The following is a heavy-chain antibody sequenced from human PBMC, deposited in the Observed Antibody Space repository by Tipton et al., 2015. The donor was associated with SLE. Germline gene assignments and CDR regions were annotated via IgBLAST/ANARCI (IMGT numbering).Heavy chain of an antibody. J-gene: IGHJ4*02. CDR1: GGSISTYY. V-gene: IGHV4-59*08. CDR2: IYYSGST. D-gene: IGHD7-27*01. CDR3: ARAGRLGIDIDC. Sequence: TLSLTCTVSGGSISTYYWGWIRQPPGKGLEWIGYIYYSGSTNYNPSLKSRVTISVDTSKNQFSLKLSSVTAADTAVYYCARAGRLGIDIDCWGQGTLVTVSS.